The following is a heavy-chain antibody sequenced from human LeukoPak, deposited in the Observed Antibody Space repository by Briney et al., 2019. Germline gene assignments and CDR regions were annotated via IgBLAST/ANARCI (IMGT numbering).Heavy chain of an antibody. CDR3: ARCGVYSSFWFDNKAFDP. CDR1: GFTFSNYG. V-gene: IGHV3-30*03. CDR2: ISYDGSNK. J-gene: IGHJ5*02. D-gene: IGHD6-13*01. Sequence: GRSLRLSCAASGFTFSNYGMHWVRQAPGKGLEWVAFISYDGSNKYYADSVKGRFTISRDNSKKMLYLQVNSLRAEDTAVYYCARCGVYSSFWFDNKAFDPWGQGTLVTVSS.